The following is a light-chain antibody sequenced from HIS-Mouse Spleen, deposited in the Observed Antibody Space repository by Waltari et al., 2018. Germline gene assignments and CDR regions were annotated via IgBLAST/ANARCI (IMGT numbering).Light chain of an antibody. CDR2: DDS. V-gene: IGLV3-21*02. CDR3: QVWDSSSDHGV. Sequence: SYVLTQPPSVSVAPGQTARITRGGNNIGRKSVHWYPQKPGRAPVLVVYDDSDRPSGIPERFSGSNSGNTATLTISRVEAGDEADYYCQVWDSSSDHGVFGGGTKLTVL. CDR1: NIGRKS. J-gene: IGLJ3*02.